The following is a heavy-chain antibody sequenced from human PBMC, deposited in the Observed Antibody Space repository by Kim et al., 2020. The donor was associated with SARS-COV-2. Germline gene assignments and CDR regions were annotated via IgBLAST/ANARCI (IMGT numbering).Heavy chain of an antibody. CDR3: ETMHHNCGSKY. CDR2: LNYDSGGA. V-gene: IGHV3-23*01. CDR1: GLTLKNYA. Sequence: GGSLRLSCAASGLTLKNYAMGWVRRPPGKGLEWVSSLNYDSGGASYADSVQGRFTVSRDDSQNTLFLQIDNLRAEDTASYFCETMHHNCGSKYWGQGTLVPVPS. D-gene: IGHD3-10*01. J-gene: IGHJ1*01.